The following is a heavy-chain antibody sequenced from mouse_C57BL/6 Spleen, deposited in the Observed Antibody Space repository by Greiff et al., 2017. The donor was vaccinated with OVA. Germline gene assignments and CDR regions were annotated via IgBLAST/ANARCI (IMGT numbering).Heavy chain of an antibody. D-gene: IGHD3-2*02. Sequence: VQLQQPGTELVKPGASVKLSCKASGYTFTSYWMHWVKQRPGQGLEWIGNINPSNGGTNYNEKFKSKATLTVDKSSSTSDMQLSSLTSEDSAVYYCASDSSGAYYAMDYWGQGTSVTVSS. CDR3: ASDSSGAYYAMDY. V-gene: IGHV1-53*01. CDR2: INPSNGGT. J-gene: IGHJ4*01. CDR1: GYTFTSYW.